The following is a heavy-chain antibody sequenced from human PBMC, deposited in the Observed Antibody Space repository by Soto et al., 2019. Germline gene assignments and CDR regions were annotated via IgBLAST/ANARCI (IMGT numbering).Heavy chain of an antibody. CDR3: ARALYYYDSSGYLGSLSFDY. CDR1: GGPISSGGYY. Sequence: QVQLQESGPGLVKPSQTLSLTCTVSGGPISSGGYYWSWIRQHPGKGLEWIGYIYYSGSTYYNPSLKSRVTISVDTSKNQFSLKLSSVTAADTAVYYCARALYYYDSSGYLGSLSFDYWGQGTLVTVSS. D-gene: IGHD3-22*01. J-gene: IGHJ4*02. V-gene: IGHV4-31*03. CDR2: IYYSGST.